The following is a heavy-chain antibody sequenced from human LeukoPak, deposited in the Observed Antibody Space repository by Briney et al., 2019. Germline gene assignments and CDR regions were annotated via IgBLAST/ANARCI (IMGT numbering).Heavy chain of an antibody. V-gene: IGHV4-59*01. CDR3: ARGRRYYYDSSGYYPFDY. J-gene: IGHJ4*02. CDR2: IYYSGST. Sequence: SETLSLTCTVSGGSISSYYWSWILQPPGKGLEWIGYIYYSGSTNYNPSLKSRVTISVDTSKNQFSLKLSSVTAADTAVYYCARGRRYYYDSSGYYPFDYWGQGTLVTVSS. D-gene: IGHD3-22*01. CDR1: GGSISSYY.